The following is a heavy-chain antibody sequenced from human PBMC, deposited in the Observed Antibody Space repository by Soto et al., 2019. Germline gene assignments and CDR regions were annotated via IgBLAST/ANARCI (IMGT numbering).Heavy chain of an antibody. J-gene: IGHJ6*02. D-gene: IGHD2-2*01. V-gene: IGHV6-1*01. CDR1: GDSVSSNSAA. Sequence: SQTLSLTCAISGDSVSSNSAAWNWIRQSPSRGLEWLGRTYYRYKWYNDYAVSVKSRITINPDTSKNQFSLQLNSVTPEDTAVYYCARHVVVVPAAIAARYGMDVWGQGTTVTVSS. CDR2: TYYRYKWYN. CDR3: ARHVVVVPAAIAARYGMDV.